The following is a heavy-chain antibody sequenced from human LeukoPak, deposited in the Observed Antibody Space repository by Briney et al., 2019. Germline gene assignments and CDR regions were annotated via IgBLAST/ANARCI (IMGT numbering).Heavy chain of an antibody. Sequence: GASLRVSCKASGYTFTVHYMHWLRQAPGQGLEWMGWIKPDSGATNFAQNFPGRVTMTSDTSINTAFMELSSLTSDDTAMYYCARDHDYGPDYWGQGTLVTVSA. J-gene: IGHJ4*02. CDR1: GYTFTVHY. V-gene: IGHV1-2*02. CDR2: IKPDSGAT. D-gene: IGHD4/OR15-4a*01. CDR3: ARDHDYGPDY.